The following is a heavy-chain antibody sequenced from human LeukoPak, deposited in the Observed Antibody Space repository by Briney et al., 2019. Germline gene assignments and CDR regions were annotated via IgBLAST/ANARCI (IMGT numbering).Heavy chain of an antibody. CDR3: AKEHLKYANDNRGSFDY. D-gene: IGHD3-22*01. CDR2: ITRAGSP. V-gene: IGHV3-23*01. Sequence: GGSLRLSCVASGFPFSETAMTWVRQAPGKGLEWLSDITRAGSPYYADSVKGRFTISRDNARNTVYLQLNSLRNEDTALYYCAKEHLKYANDNRGSFDYWGQGTLVTVSS. CDR1: GFPFSETA. J-gene: IGHJ4*02.